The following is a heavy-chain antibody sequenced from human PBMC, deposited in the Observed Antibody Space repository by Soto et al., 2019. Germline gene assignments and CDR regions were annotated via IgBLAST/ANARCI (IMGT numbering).Heavy chain of an antibody. CDR2: IYHTGST. Sequence: SETLSLTCTVSGGSMSRGDYYWCWIRQPPGKGLEWIGFIYHTGSTYYSPSLKNRVAISVDTSKNQFSLKLSSVTAADTAVYYCARVPSPWGQGTLVTVSS. V-gene: IGHV4-30-4*01. CDR1: GGSMSRGDYY. J-gene: IGHJ5*02. CDR3: ARVPSP.